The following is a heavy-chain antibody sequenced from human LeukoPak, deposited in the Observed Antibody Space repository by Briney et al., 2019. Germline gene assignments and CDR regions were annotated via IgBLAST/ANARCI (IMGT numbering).Heavy chain of an antibody. Sequence: PGRSLRLSCAAAGFPFSSYWMSWVRQAPGKGLEWVANIKQDGSDEYYVDSVKGRFTISRDNAKNSLYLQVNSLRVDDTAVYYCARLTGTTGFDYWGQGTLVTVSS. V-gene: IGHV3-7*01. D-gene: IGHD1-1*01. CDR3: ARLTGTTGFDY. CDR2: IKQDGSDE. CDR1: GFPFSSYW. J-gene: IGHJ4*02.